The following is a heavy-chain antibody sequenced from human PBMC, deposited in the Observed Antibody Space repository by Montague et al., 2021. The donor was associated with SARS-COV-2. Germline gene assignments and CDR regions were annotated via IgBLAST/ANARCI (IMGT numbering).Heavy chain of an antibody. D-gene: IGHD2-21*02. J-gene: IGHJ5*02. CDR1: GGSIDSYY. Sequence: SETLSLTCTVSGGSIDSYYWGWLRQPPGKGLEWIGYIYHRGTTNYNPSLESRVTMSVDTSKNQFSLNLSSVTAADTAMYYCARELQYNWFDPWGQGTLVTVSS. CDR3: ARELQYNWFDP. V-gene: IGHV4-59*01. CDR2: IYHRGTT.